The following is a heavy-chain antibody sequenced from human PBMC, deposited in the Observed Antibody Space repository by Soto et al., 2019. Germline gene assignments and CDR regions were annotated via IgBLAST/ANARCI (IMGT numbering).Heavy chain of an antibody. CDR3: AKGNDLRYFDWLLGREAFDI. J-gene: IGHJ3*02. CDR1: GFTFSSYA. D-gene: IGHD3-9*01. V-gene: IGHV3-23*01. Sequence: GGSLRLSCAASGFTFSSYAMSWVRQAPGKGLEWVSAISGSGGSTYYADSVKGRFTISRDNSKNTLYLQMNSLRAEDTAVYYCAKGNDLRYFDWLLGREAFDIWGQGTMVTVSS. CDR2: ISGSGGST.